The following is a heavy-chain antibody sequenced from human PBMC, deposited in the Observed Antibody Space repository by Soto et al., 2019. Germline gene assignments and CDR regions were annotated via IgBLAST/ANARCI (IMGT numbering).Heavy chain of an antibody. CDR2: MTGSGGST. Sequence: GGSLRLSCAASGFTFTNSAMNWVRQAPGKGLEWVSTMTGSGGSTYCADSVKGRFTISRDTSKNTVYLHMNSLRAEDTAVYYCTKDVADCGGDCFSGFDSWGQGTLVTVSS. D-gene: IGHD2-21*02. V-gene: IGHV3-23*01. J-gene: IGHJ4*02. CDR3: TKDVADCGGDCFSGFDS. CDR1: GFTFTNSA.